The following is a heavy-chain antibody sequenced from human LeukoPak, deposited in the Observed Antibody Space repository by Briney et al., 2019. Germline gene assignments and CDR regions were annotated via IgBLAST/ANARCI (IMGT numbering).Heavy chain of an antibody. Sequence: GGSLRLSCAASGFTFSSYAMSWVRQAPGKGLEWVSAISGSGGTTYYAGSVKGRFTISRDNSKNTLYLQMNSLRAEDTAVYYCAKSSGYYPLNTQEDYWGQGTLVTVSS. CDR3: AKSSGYYPLNTQEDY. J-gene: IGHJ4*02. CDR1: GFTFSSYA. V-gene: IGHV3-23*01. CDR2: ISGSGGTT. D-gene: IGHD3-22*01.